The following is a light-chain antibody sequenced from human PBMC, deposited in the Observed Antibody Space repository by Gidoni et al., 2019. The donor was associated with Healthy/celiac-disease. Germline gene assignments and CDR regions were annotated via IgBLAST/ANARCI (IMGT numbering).Light chain of an antibody. CDR1: RSNIGSNT. V-gene: IGLV1-44*01. CDR3: AAWDDSLKVV. CDR2: RKK. Sequence: QSVLTQPPSASGTPGQRVTISCSGSRSNIGSNTVNWDQQPPRTGPQTPNYRKKPGPSGVPGRFSGPKVGTPASLGISGLQSEDEADYYCAAWDDSLKVVFGGGTKLTVL. J-gene: IGLJ2*01.